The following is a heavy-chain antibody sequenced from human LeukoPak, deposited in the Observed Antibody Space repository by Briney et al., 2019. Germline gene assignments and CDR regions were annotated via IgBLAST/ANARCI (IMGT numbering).Heavy chain of an antibody. V-gene: IGHV4-4*07. J-gene: IGHJ3*02. D-gene: IGHD3-22*01. CDR2: IYTSGST. CDR1: GGSISSYY. CDR3: VRDLRGDYYDSSGYYYRAFDI. Sequence: PSETLSLTCTVSGGSISSYYWSWIRQPAGKGLEWIGRIYTSGSTNYNPSLKSRVTMSVDTSKNQFSLKLSSVTAADAAVYYCVRDLRGDYYDSSGYYYRAFDIWGQGTMVTVSS.